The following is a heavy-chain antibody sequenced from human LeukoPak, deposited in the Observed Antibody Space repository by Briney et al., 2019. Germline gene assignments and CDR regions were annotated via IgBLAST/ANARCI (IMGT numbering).Heavy chain of an antibody. CDR1: GFTFSSYA. Sequence: GGSLRLSCAASGFTFSSYAMHWVRQAPGKGLEWVGRIKSKTDAETTDYAAPVKGRFTISRDDSKNTLYLQMSSLKTEDTAVYYCTTDQIRGAHWGQGTLVTVSS. CDR3: TTDQIRGAH. J-gene: IGHJ4*02. V-gene: IGHV3-15*01. CDR2: IKSKTDAETT.